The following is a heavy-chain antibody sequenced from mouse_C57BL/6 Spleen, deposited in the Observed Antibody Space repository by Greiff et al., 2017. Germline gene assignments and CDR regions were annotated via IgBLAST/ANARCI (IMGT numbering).Heavy chain of an antibody. CDR2: IYPGDGDT. V-gene: IGHV1-82*01. CDR1: GYAFSSSW. J-gene: IGHJ3*01. CDR3: ARWDYDGGLAY. D-gene: IGHD2-4*01. Sequence: VQLQQSGPELVKPGASVKISCKASGYAFSSSWMNWVKQRPGKGLEWIGRIYPGDGDTNYNGKFKGKATLTADKSSSTAYMQLSSLTSEDSAVYFCARWDYDGGLAYWGQGTLVTVSA.